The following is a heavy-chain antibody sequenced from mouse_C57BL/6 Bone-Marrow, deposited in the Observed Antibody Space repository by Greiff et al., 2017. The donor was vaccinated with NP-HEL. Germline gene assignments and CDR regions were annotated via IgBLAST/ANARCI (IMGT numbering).Heavy chain of an antibody. Sequence: VQLQQPGAELVMPGASVKLSCKASGYTFTSYWMHWVKQRPGQVLEWIGEIDPSDSYTNYNQKFKGKSTLTVDKSSSTAYMQLSSLTSEDSAVYYCARGEGFDYWGQGTTLTVSS. J-gene: IGHJ2*01. CDR1: GYTFTSYW. V-gene: IGHV1-69*01. CDR2: IDPSDSYT. CDR3: ARGEGFDY.